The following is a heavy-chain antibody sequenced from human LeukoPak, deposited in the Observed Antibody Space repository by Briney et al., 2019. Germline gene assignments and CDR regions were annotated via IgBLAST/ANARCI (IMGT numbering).Heavy chain of an antibody. V-gene: IGHV1-8*02. CDR1: GYTFTSYA. J-gene: IGHJ4*02. CDR2: MNPNSGNT. CDR3: ARNAYYDILTGNFYFDY. Sequence: ASVKVSCKASGYTFTSYAMNWVRQATGQGLEWMGWMNPNSGNTGYAQKFQGRVTMTRNTSISTAYMELSSLRSEDTAVYYCARNAYYDILTGNFYFDYWGQGTLVTVSS. D-gene: IGHD3-9*01.